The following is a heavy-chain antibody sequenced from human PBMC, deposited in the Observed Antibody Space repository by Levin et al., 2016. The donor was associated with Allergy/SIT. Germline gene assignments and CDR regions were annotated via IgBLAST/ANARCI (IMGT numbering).Heavy chain of an antibody. V-gene: IGHV4-30-2*01. Sequence: SETLSLTCAVSGGSISSGGYSWSWIRQPPGKGLEWIGYIYHSGSTYYNPSLKSRVTISVDRSKNQFSLKLSSVTAADTAVYYCARGIVASLRPLNWFDPWGQGTLVTVSS. CDR2: IYHSGST. CDR1: GGSISSGGYS. J-gene: IGHJ5*02. D-gene: IGHD5-12*01. CDR3: ARGIVASLRPLNWFDP.